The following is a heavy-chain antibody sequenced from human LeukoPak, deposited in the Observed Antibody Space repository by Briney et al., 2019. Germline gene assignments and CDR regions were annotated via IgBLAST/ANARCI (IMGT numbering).Heavy chain of an antibody. Sequence: GGSLRLSCVGSGFTFRTYWMHWVRQGPGKGLVWVSRISPDGSSTSYADSVKGRFTISRDNADNTLYLQMNSLRVEDTAVYYCARSVSGNYGRFDYWGQGTLVTVSS. J-gene: IGHJ4*02. CDR1: GFTFRTYW. CDR3: ARSVSGNYGRFDY. V-gene: IGHV3-74*01. D-gene: IGHD1-26*01. CDR2: ISPDGSST.